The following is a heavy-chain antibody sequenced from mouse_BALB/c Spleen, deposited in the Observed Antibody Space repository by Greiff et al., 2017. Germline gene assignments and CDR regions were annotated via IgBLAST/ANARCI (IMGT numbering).Heavy chain of an antibody. CDR2: IYPGDGDT. Sequence: VQLQQSGAELVRPGSSVKISCKAPGYAFRSYWLNWVKQRPGQGVEWIGQIYPGDGDTNYNGKFKGKATLTADKSSSTAYMQLSSLTSEESAVYLCAGWGAGSMDYWGQGTSVTVSS. CDR3: AGWGAGSMDY. J-gene: IGHJ4*01. V-gene: IGHV1-80*01. D-gene: IGHD4-1*01. CDR1: GYAFRSYW.